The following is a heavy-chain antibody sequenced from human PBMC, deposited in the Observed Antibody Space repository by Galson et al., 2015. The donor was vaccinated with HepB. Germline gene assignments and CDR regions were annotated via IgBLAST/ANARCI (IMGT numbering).Heavy chain of an antibody. V-gene: IGHV3-23*01. CDR1: GFTFNRYA. CDR2: ISATDGST. CDR3: AKDSYSSSANPAGFFDS. D-gene: IGHD6-6*01. J-gene: IGHJ4*02. Sequence: SLRLSCAASGFTFNRYAMTWVRQAPGKGLEWVSGISATDGSTYYADSVKGRFTVSTDTSRNTLHLQMNSLRAEDTAVYFCAKDSYSSSANPAGFFDSWGQGTLVTVSS.